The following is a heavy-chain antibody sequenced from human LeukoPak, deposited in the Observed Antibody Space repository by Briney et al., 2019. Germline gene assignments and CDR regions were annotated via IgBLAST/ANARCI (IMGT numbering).Heavy chain of an antibody. V-gene: IGHV3-20*04. D-gene: IGHD2-21*01. J-gene: IGHJ4*02. CDR1: GFTFDDYG. CDR2: INWNGGST. CDR3: ARDGIYCGGDCYFHFDY. Sequence: GGPLRLSCAASGFTFDDYGMSWVRQAPGKGLEWVSGINWNGGSTGYADSVKGRFTISRDNAKNSLYLQMNSLRAEDTALYYCARDGIYCGGDCYFHFDYWGQGTLVTVSS.